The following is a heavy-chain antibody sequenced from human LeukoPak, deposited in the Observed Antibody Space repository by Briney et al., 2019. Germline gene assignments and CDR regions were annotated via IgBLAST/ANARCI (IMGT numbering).Heavy chain of an antibody. CDR1: GFSLSTSGMC. V-gene: IGHV2-70*11. J-gene: IGHJ4*02. Sequence: SGPTLVNPTQTLTLTCTFSGFSLSTSGMCVSWIRQPPGKALEWLARIDWDDDKYYSTSLKTRLTISKDTSKNQVVLTMTNMDPVDTATYYCARIPSQPYCSSTSRYDYWGQGTLVTVSS. D-gene: IGHD2-2*01. CDR3: ARIPSQPYCSSTSRYDY. CDR2: IDWDDDK.